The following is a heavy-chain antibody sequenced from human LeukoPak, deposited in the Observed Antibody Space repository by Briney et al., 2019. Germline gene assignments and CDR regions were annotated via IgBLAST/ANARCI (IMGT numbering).Heavy chain of an antibody. V-gene: IGHV1-69*13. CDR2: IIPIFGTA. J-gene: IGHJ4*02. CDR3: ARDPPGGAAADAALDY. CDR1: GGTFSSYA. Sequence: GASVKVSCKSSGGTFSSYAISWERQAPGQGLEWMGGIIPIFGTANYAQKFQGRVTITADESTSTAYMELSSLRSEDTAVYYCARDPPGGAAADAALDYWGQGTLVTVSS. D-gene: IGHD6-13*01.